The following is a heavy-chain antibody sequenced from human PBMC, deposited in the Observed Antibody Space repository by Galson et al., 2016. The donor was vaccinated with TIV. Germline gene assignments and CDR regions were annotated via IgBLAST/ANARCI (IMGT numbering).Heavy chain of an antibody. CDR3: AKGAAWDTSMGWLGFWFDY. D-gene: IGHD5-18*01. CDR2: VSGSGYST. V-gene: IGHV3-23*01. Sequence: SLRLSCAASGFTFSAYAMSWVRQAPGKGLEWVSVVSGSGYSTYYADSVKGRFTISRDNSRNTVYLQMNSLRAEDTAVYYWAKGAAWDTSMGWLGFWFDYWGQGTLVTVSS. CDR1: GFTFSAYA. J-gene: IGHJ4*02.